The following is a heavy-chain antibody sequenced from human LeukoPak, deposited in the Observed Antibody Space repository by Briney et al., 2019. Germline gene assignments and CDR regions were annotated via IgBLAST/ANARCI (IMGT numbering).Heavy chain of an antibody. J-gene: IGHJ4*02. CDR2: IYWGDDK. CDR3: AHFSGGSCSFDY. D-gene: IGHD2-15*01. V-gene: IGHV2-5*02. CDR1: GFSLSTNKVG. Sequence: ESGPTLVNPAQTLTLTCTFSGFSLSTNKVGVGWIRQPPGKALEWLALIYWGDDKRYSPSLKSRLTITKDTSKNQVVLTMTNMDPVDTATYYCAHFSGGSCSFDYWGQGTLVTVSS.